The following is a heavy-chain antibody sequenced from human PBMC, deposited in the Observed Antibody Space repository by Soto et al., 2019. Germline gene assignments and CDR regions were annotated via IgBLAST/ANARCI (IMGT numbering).Heavy chain of an antibody. CDR2: MNPNSGNT. CDR3: ARVLAGSRVDSEWYYYMDV. V-gene: IGHV1-8*01. CDR1: GYTFTSYD. D-gene: IGHD3-3*01. J-gene: IGHJ6*03. Sequence: GASVKVSCKASGYTFTSYDINWVRQATGQGLEWMGWMNPNSGNTGYAQKFQGRVTMTRNTSISTAYMELSSLRPEDTAVYYCARVLAGSRVDSEWYYYMDVWGKGTTVTVSS.